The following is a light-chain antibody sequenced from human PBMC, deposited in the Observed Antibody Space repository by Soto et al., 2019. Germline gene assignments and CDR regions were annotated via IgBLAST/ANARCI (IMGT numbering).Light chain of an antibody. CDR2: SNN. Sequence: QSVLTQPPSASATPGQRVTVACSGSSSNIGSNTVNWYQQVPGAAPKLLIYSNNQRPSGVPDRFSGSKSGTSASRAISGLQSEEEADYYCASWDDSLRGVVIGGGTKVTVL. CDR1: SSNIGSNT. J-gene: IGLJ2*01. V-gene: IGLV1-44*01. CDR3: ASWDDSLRGVV.